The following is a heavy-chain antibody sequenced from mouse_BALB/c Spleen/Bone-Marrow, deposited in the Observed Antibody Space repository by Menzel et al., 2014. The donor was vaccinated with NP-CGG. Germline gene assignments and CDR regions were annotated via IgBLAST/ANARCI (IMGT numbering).Heavy chain of an antibody. Sequence: QVQPQQSGAELAKPGASVKMSCKASGYTFTSYWMHWVKQRPGQGLEWIGYINPSSGYNEYNQKFKDKATLTADKSSSTAYMQLSSLTSEDSAVYYCAGYYYGEGFAYWGQGTLVTVSA. J-gene: IGHJ3*01. D-gene: IGHD1-1*01. CDR3: AGYYYGEGFAY. CDR1: GYTFTSYW. CDR2: INPSSGYN. V-gene: IGHV1-7*01.